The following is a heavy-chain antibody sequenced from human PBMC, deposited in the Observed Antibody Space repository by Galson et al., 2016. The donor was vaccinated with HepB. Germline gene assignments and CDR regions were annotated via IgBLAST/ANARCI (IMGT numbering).Heavy chain of an antibody. V-gene: IGHV1-69*02. Sequence: SVKVSCKASGGTFGTYTLNWLRQAPGKGPEWMGRLVPIVNLANYVQRLQGRLTITADTSTSTTYMELTSLTSEDTAIYYGASSLVPTASRFDPWGQGTLVTVSS. D-gene: IGHD2-21*02. CDR3: ASSLVPTASRFDP. J-gene: IGHJ5*02. CDR2: LVPIVNLA. CDR1: GGTFGTYT.